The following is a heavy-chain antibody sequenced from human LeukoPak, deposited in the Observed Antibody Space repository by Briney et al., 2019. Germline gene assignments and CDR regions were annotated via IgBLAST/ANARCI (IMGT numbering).Heavy chain of an antibody. CDR3: ARVAAAAADAFDI. D-gene: IGHD6-13*01. CDR2: IYYSGST. CDR1: GGSISSSSYY. J-gene: IGHJ3*02. V-gene: IGHV4-39*01. Sequence: PSETLSLTCTVSGGSISSSSYYWGWIRQPPGKGLEWIGSIYYSGSTYYNPSRKSRVTISVDTSKNQFSLKLSSVTAADTAVYYCARVAAAAADAFDIWGQGTMVTVSS.